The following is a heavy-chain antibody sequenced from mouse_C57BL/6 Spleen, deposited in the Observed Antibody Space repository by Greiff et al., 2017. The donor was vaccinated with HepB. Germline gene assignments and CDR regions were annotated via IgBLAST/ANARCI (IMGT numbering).Heavy chain of an antibody. CDR2: IYPGDGDT. D-gene: IGHD2-3*01. J-gene: IGHJ3*01. Sequence: VKLMESGPELVKPGASVKISCKASGYAFSSSWMNWVKQRPGKGLEWIGRIYPGDGDTNYNGKFKGKATLTADKSSSTAYMQLSSLTSEDSAVYFCAKYDGYFSWFAYWGQGTLVTVSA. V-gene: IGHV1-82*01. CDR3: AKYDGYFSWFAY. CDR1: GYAFSSSW.